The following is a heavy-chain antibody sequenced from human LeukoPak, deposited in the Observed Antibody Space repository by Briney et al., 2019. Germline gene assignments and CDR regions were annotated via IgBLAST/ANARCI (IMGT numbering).Heavy chain of an antibody. CDR2: IYSSGST. CDR1: GFTVSSNY. CDR3: ATPHGSSWDYYFDY. D-gene: IGHD6-13*01. J-gene: IGHJ4*02. V-gene: IGHV3-66*01. Sequence: PGGSLRLSCAASGFTVSSNYMSWVRQAPGQGLEWVSVIYSSGSTYYADYVKGRVTISRDNSKNTLYLQMNSLRAEDTAVYYCATPHGSSWDYYFDYWGQGTLVTVSS.